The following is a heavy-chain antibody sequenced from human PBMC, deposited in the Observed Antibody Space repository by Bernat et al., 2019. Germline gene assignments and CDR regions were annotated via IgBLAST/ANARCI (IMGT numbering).Heavy chain of an antibody. D-gene: IGHD2-21*01. CDR3: AKFRGQLIRNYYMNV. Sequence: EVRLVESGGDLVQPGGSLRLSCAASGFTFGTFAMSWVRQAPGKGLEWVSAMTGGGTTYYADPVKGRVIISRDNSKNMLFMQMNSLTAEDTAVYYCAKFRGQLIRNYYMNVWGEGTTVTVS. J-gene: IGHJ6*03. CDR2: MTGGGTT. V-gene: IGHV3-23*04. CDR1: GFTFGTFA.